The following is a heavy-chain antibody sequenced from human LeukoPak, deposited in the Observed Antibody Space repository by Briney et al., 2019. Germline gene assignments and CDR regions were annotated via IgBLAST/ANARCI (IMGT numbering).Heavy chain of an antibody. Sequence: PSETLSLTCTVSGGSISSSSYYWGWIRQPPGKGLEWIGSIYYSGSTYYNPSLKSRVTISVDTSKNQFSLKLSSVTATDTAVYYCARQGIRRYYQEGSFDPWGQGTLVTVSS. CDR3: ARQGIRRYYQEGSFDP. V-gene: IGHV4-39*01. CDR2: IYYSGST. J-gene: IGHJ5*02. D-gene: IGHD3-10*01. CDR1: GGSISSSSYY.